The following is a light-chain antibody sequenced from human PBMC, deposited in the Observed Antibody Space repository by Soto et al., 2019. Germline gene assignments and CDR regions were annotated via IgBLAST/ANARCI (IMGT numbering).Light chain of an antibody. CDR2: GAS. CDR3: QQYGNLP. V-gene: IGKV1-33*01. Sequence: DIQMTQSPSSLSVSVGERVTITCQASHGISKSLNWCQQKPGKAPNLLIYGASNLGTGVPSRFRGSGSGTDFTFTIRSPQDKDIAAYYRQQYGNLPFGGGTKLEIK. CDR1: HGISKS. J-gene: IGKJ4*01.